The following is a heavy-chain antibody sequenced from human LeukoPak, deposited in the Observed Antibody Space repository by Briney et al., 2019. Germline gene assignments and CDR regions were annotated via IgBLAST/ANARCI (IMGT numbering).Heavy chain of an antibody. J-gene: IGHJ6*03. D-gene: IGHD1-14*01. CDR3: ARVGEPGFYYYYYMDV. CDR2: ISWDGGST. V-gene: IGHV3-43*01. CDR1: GFTFDDYT. Sequence: PGGSLRLSCAASGFTFDDYTMHWVRQAPGKGLEWVSLISWDGGSTYYADSVKGRFTISRDNSKNTLYLQMNSLRAEDTAVYYCARVGEPGFYYYYYMDVWGKGTTVTVSS.